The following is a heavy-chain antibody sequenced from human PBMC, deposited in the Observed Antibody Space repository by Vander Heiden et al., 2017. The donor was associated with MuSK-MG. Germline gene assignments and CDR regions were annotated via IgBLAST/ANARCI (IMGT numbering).Heavy chain of an antibody. CDR1: GGTSSSHA. V-gene: IGHV1-69*06. CDR2: IIPIFRTA. CDR3: ARGISGIPIDY. D-gene: IGHD1-20*01. J-gene: IGHJ4*02. Sequence: QVQQVQSGAVVPQPGSSVTVSCKAPGGTSSSHAVSWVRQAHGQELEWLGGIIPIFRTANYAQKFQGRIPITADKSTSTAYMELSSLRSEDTAGYDCARGISGIPIDYWGQGTLVTVSS.